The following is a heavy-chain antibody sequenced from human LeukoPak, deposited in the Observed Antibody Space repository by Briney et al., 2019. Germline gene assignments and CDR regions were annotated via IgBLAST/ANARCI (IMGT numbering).Heavy chain of an antibody. CDR1: GYKFNSYA. CDR2: ITDSGGTT. J-gene: IGHJ6*02. Sequence: PGASLRLSCAASGYKFNSYAMVWVRQAPGKGLEWVSGITDSGGTTYYADSVKGRFTISRDNSKSTLYLQMNSLRAEDTAVYYCARSRGTAATAYYYYGMDVWGQGTTVTVSS. V-gene: IGHV3-23*01. CDR3: ARSRGTAATAYYYYGMDV. D-gene: IGHD2-15*01.